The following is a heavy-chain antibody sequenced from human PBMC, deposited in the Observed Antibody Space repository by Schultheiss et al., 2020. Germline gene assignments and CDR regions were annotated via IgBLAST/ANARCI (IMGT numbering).Heavy chain of an antibody. V-gene: IGHV1-2*06. J-gene: IGHJ6*04. D-gene: IGHD4-17*01. CDR1: GYTFTGYY. Sequence: ASVKVSFKASGYTFTGYYMHWVRQAPGQGLEWMGRINPNSGGTNYAQKFQGRVTMTRDTSISTAYMELSSLRSEDTAVYYCARVTAVTTWYYYYGMDVWGKGTTVTVSS. CDR2: INPNSGGT. CDR3: ARVTAVTTWYYYYGMDV.